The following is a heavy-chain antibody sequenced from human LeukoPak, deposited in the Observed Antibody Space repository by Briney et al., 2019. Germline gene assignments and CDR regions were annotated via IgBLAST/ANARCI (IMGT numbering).Heavy chain of an antibody. Sequence: PGGSLRLSCATSGLTFDDYAMHWVRQAPGKGREGGSRVSWNSGGRGYAYSVKGRCTISRGNAKNALLLQIDSRRAEDTCWYYCTKDHSYYYDTSGYFLSWGQGTLVTVSS. CDR3: TKDHSYYYDTSGYFLS. V-gene: IGHV3-9*01. CDR1: GLTFDDYA. J-gene: IGHJ4*02. CDR2: VSWNSGGR. D-gene: IGHD3-22*01.